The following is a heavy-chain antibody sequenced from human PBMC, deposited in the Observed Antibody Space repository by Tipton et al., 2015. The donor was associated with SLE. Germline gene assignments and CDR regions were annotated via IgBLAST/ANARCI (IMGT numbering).Heavy chain of an antibody. Sequence: TLSLTCTVSGGSISSTNYFWTWIRQPAGKGLEWIGRIYTSGNTNYNPSLQSRVTISIDTSKNQFSLKLSSVTAADTAVYLCARASNYYDYNYFDPWGQGTLVTVSS. CDR1: GGSISSTNYF. D-gene: IGHD3-22*01. CDR2: IYTSGNT. CDR3: ARASNYYDYNYFDP. J-gene: IGHJ5*02. V-gene: IGHV4-61*02.